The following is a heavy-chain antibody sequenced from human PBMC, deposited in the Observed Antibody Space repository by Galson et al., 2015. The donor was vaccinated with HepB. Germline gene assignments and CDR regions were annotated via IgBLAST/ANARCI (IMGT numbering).Heavy chain of an antibody. J-gene: IGHJ4*02. V-gene: IGHV3-23*01. Sequence: SCKASGFTFSSYAMSWVRQAPGKGLEWVSSISGSGGSTYYADSVKGRFTISRDDSKNTLYLQMNSLRAEDTAVYYCAKVNLVWLVQVPLDYWGQGTLVTVSS. CDR1: GFTFSSYA. D-gene: IGHD6-19*01. CDR3: AKVNLVWLVQVPLDY. CDR2: ISGSGGST.